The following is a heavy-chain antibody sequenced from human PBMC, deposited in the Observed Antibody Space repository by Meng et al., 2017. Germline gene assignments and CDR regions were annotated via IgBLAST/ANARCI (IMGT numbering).Heavy chain of an antibody. V-gene: IGHV3-74*01. D-gene: IGHD4-17*01. J-gene: IGHJ4*02. CDR3: APTVTTPGPFDF. CDR2: IKSDGSVT. CDR1: GPTFNSYW. Sequence: QLVESGGGLVQPGGSLGLSCVASGPTFNSYWMHWVRQAPGKGLVWVSRIKSDGSVTTYADIVKGRFTISRDNAKNTVYLQMKSRRAEDTAVYYCAPTVTTPGPFDFWGQGSLVTVSS.